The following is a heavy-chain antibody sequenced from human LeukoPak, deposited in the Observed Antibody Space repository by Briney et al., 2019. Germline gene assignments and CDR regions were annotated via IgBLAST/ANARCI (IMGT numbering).Heavy chain of an antibody. V-gene: IGHV3-74*01. J-gene: IGHJ4*02. CDR2: INTDGIST. CDR3: ARGPVAGKGEIDY. Sequence: GGSLRLSCAASGFTFSSYWMHWVRQAPGKGLVWISRINTDGISTSYADSVKGRFTISRDNAKNTLYLQMNSLGAEDTAVYYCARGPVAGKGEIDYWGQGTLVTVSS. CDR1: GFTFSSYW. D-gene: IGHD6-19*01.